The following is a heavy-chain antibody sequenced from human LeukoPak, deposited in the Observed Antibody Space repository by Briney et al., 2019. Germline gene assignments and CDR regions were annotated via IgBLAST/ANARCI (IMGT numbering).Heavy chain of an antibody. CDR1: GFTFSSYA. J-gene: IGHJ1*01. V-gene: IGHV3-21*01. CDR3: AGHGSGTVPR. CDR2: ISSTSTYI. D-gene: IGHD3-10*01. Sequence: GGSLRLSCAASGFTFSSYAMNWVRQAPGKGLEWVSSISSTSTYIFYADSVKGRFTISRDNARNSLYLQMNSLRADDTAVYYCAGHGSGTVPRWGQGTLVSVSS.